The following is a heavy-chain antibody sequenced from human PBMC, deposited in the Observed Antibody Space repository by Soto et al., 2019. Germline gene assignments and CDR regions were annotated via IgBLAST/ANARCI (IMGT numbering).Heavy chain of an antibody. V-gene: IGHV3-23*01. CDR1: GFTFSRVS. CDR2: ISGSGGST. CDR3: AKDGTTYYYDSSGYPEDYYYGMDV. D-gene: IGHD3-22*01. Sequence: GGSLRLSCEASGFTFSRVSMSWVRQAPGKGLEWVSAISGSGGSTYYADSVKGRFTISRDNSKNTLYLQMNSLRAEDTAVYYCAKDGTTYYYDSSGYPEDYYYGMDVWGQGTTVTVSS. J-gene: IGHJ6*02.